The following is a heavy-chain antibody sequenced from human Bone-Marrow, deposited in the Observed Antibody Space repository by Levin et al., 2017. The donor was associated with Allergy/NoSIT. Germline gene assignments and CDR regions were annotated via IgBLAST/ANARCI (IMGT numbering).Heavy chain of an antibody. J-gene: IGHJ4*02. Sequence: SETLSLTCSLSGGSISTGGFHWSWVRQRPGKGLEWIGYIYYSGNTYYNPSLQSRLSISIDTSKNQFSLRLTSVTAADSAVYYCARVDGYVFDYWGQGALVTVSS. V-gene: IGHV4-31*03. CDR2: IYYSGNT. D-gene: IGHD5-24*01. CDR1: GGSISTGGFH. CDR3: ARVDGYVFDY.